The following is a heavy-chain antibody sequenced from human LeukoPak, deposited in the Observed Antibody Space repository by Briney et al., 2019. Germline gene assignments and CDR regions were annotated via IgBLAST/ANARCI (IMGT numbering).Heavy chain of an antibody. CDR1: GFTFSSYA. D-gene: IGHD4/OR15-4a*01. J-gene: IGHJ4*02. V-gene: IGHV3-53*01. CDR3: ARRAGAYSHPYDY. CDR2: IYSDGST. Sequence: GSLRLSCAASGFTFSSYAMSWVRQAPGKGLEWVSIIYSDGSTYYADSVKGRFTISRDNSKNTLYLQMNSLRAEDTAVYYCARRAGAYSHPYDYWGQGTLVTVSS.